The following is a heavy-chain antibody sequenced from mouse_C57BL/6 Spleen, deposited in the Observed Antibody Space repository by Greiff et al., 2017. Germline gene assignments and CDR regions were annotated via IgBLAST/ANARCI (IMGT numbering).Heavy chain of an antibody. V-gene: IGHV5-9-1*02. CDR3: TRGSFDY. CDR2: ISSGGDYI. Sequence: EVKLVESGEGLVKPGGSLKLSCAASGFTFSRYAMSWVRQTPEKRLEWVAYISSGGDYIYYADTVKGRVTISRDNARNTLYLQMSSLKSEDTAMYYCTRGSFDYWGQGTTLTVSS. J-gene: IGHJ2*01. CDR1: GFTFSRYA.